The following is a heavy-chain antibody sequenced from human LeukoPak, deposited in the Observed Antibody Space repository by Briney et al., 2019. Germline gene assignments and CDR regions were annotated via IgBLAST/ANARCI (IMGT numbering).Heavy chain of an antibody. Sequence: GGSLRLSCAASGFTFSSYWMSWVRQAPGKGLEWVANIKQDGSEKYYVDSVKGRFTISRDSAKNSLYLQMNSLRAEDTAVYYCARSRRKTYYYGSGSGYFDYWGQGTLVTVSS. CDR2: IKQDGSEK. CDR3: ARSRRKTYYYGSGSGYFDY. V-gene: IGHV3-7*01. J-gene: IGHJ4*02. D-gene: IGHD3-10*01. CDR1: GFTFSSYW.